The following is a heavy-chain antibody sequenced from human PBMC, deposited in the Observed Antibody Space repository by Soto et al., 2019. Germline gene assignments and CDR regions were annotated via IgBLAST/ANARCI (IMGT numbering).Heavy chain of an antibody. CDR3: EKQRRITMLVVVTNDYFQH. D-gene: IGHD3-22*01. J-gene: IGHJ1*01. CDR2: ISGSGGST. CDR1: GFTFSSYA. V-gene: IGHV3-23*01. Sequence: GGSLRLSCAASGFTFSSYAMSWVRQAPGKGLEWVSAISGSGGSTYYADSVKGRFTISRDNSKNTLYLQMNSLRAEDTAVYYCEKQRRITMLVVVTNDYFQHCGQGTMGTVSS.